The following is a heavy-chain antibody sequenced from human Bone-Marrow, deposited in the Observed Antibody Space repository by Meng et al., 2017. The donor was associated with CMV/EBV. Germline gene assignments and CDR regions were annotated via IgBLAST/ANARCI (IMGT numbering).Heavy chain of an antibody. CDR3: AKMMGRGYSSRPG. J-gene: IGHJ4*02. D-gene: IGHD6-13*01. V-gene: IGHV3-23*01. CDR1: GFTFSSYA. CDR2: ISGSGGST. Sequence: GESLKISCAASGFTFSSYAMSWVRQAPGKGLEWVSAISGSGGSTYYADSVKGRFTISRDNSKNTLYLQMNSLRAEDTAVYYCAKMMGRGYSSRPGWGQGTLVTFSS.